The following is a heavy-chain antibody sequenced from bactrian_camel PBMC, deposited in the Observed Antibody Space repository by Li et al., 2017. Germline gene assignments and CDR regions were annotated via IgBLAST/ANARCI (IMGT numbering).Heavy chain of an antibody. V-gene: IGHV3S25*01. CDR3: VRQLWSGYITASIFAY. CDR1: GFTFSSYW. J-gene: IGHJ6*01. D-gene: IGHD1*01. CDR2: INSGGGTT. Sequence: QLVESGGGLVQPGGSLRLSCAASGFTFSSYWMYWVRQAPGKGLEWVSAINSGGGTTYYADSVKGRFTISRDNAKNTVYLQMNSLKPEDTAVYYCVRQLWSGYITASIFAYWGQGTQVTVS.